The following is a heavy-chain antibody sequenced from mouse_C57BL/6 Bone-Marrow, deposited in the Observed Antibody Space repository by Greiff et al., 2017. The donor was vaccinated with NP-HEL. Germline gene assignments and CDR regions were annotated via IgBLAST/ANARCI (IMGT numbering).Heavy chain of an antibody. V-gene: IGHV1-69*01. Sequence: QVQLQQPGAELVMPGASVKLSCKASGYTFTSYWMHWVKQRPGQGLEWIGEIDPSDSYTNYNQKFKGKSTLTVDKSSSTAYMQLSSLPSEDSEVYYCAGGGRGYLYWYFDVWGTGTAGTVSS. CDR3: AGGGRGYLYWYFDV. D-gene: IGHD2-14*01. CDR1: GYTFTSYW. CDR2: IDPSDSYT. J-gene: IGHJ1*03.